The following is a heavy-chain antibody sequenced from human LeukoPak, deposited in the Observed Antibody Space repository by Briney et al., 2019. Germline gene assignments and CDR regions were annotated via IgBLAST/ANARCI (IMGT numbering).Heavy chain of an antibody. V-gene: IGHV3-43*02. CDR1: GLPIADFS. J-gene: IGHJ4*02. CDR3: ARESGKFDY. CDR2: ISGDGVST. Sequence: GRSLRLSCVASGLPIADFSMHSVRQAPGKGLEWGSLISGDGVSTFYADSVKGRFSISRDNSKNSLSLEMNSLRTEDTAMYYCARESGKFDYWGQGTLVAVSS.